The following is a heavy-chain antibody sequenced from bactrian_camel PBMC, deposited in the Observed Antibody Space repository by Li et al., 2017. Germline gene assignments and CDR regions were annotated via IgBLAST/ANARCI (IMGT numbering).Heavy chain of an antibody. Sequence: QLVESGGGSVLAGNSLTLSCATTGSFLQTYCMAWFRQAPGQERKGVATLEGNGFTDYADFVKGRFIISKDNAKNALYLQMDNLRPEDTAIYYCASDGRFCPATIPAGSLSVKGYKNWGQGTQVTVS. D-gene: IGHD6*01. CDR1: GSFLQTYC. V-gene: IGHV3S53*01. J-gene: IGHJ4*01. CDR3: ASDGRFCPATIPAGSLSVKGYKN. CDR2: LEGNGFT.